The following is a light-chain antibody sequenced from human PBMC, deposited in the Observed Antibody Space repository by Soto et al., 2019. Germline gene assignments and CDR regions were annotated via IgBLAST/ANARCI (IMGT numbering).Light chain of an antibody. Sequence: EIVLTQSPGTLSLSPGERATLSCRASQSVDSSFLGWYQQKPGQSPRLLIYGASSRASGIPDRFSGSGSGTDFTLNINGLDPEDFATYYCQHFKSFPITFGQGTRLEIK. V-gene: IGKV3-20*01. CDR1: QSVDSSF. CDR3: QHFKSFPIT. J-gene: IGKJ5*01. CDR2: GAS.